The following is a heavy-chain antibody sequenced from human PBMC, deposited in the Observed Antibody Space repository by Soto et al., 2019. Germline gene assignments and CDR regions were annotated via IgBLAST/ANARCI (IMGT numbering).Heavy chain of an antibody. Sequence: GGSLRLSCAASGFTFSSYWMHWVRQAPGKGLVWVSRINSDGSSTSYADSVKGRFTISRDNAKNTLYLQMNSLRAEDTAVYYCARDAPDCSSTSCYGMYYYYYGMDVWGQGTTVTVS. CDR2: INSDGSST. V-gene: IGHV3-74*01. CDR1: GFTFSSYW. CDR3: ARDAPDCSSTSCYGMYYYYYGMDV. J-gene: IGHJ6*02. D-gene: IGHD2-2*01.